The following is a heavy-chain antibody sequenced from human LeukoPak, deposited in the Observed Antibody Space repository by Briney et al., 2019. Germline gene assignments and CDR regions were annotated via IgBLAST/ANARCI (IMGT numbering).Heavy chain of an antibody. CDR1: GGSISSYY. V-gene: IGHV4-59*01. J-gene: IGHJ6*03. Sequence: SETLSLTCTVSGGSISSYYWSWIRQPPGKGLVWIGYIYYSGSTNYNPSLKSRVTISVDTSKNQFSLKLSSVTAADTAVYYCARVEVYYYYMDVWGKGTTVTVSS. CDR3: ARVEVYYYYMDV. CDR2: IYYSGST.